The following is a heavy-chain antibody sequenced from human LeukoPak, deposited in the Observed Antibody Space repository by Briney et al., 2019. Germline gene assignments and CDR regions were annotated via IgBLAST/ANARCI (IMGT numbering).Heavy chain of an antibody. J-gene: IGHJ4*02. CDR3: ARGFTASTISHPSDY. Sequence: SETPSLTCTVSGYSISSGYYWGWIRQPPGKGLEWIGSIYHSGTTYYNPSLKSRVTISVDTSKNQFSLKLSSVTAADTAVYYCARGFTASTISHPSDYWGQGTLVTVSS. D-gene: IGHD5/OR15-5a*01. V-gene: IGHV4-38-2*02. CDR2: IYHSGTT. CDR1: GYSISSGYY.